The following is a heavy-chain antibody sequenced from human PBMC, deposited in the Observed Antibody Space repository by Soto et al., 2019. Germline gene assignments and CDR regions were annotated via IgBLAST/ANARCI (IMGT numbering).Heavy chain of an antibody. J-gene: IGHJ6*01. CDR1: GFTFSSHG. CDR3: AKDVLRFLEWLAFYGMDV. V-gene: IGHV3-30*18. CDR2: ISYDGSNK. Sequence: QVQLVESGGGVVQPGRSLRLSCAASGFTFSSHGMHWVRQAPGNGLEWVAVISYDGSNKYYADSVKGRFTISRDNSKNTLYLQMNSLRAEDTAVYYCAKDVLRFLEWLAFYGMDVWGQGTTVTVSS. D-gene: IGHD3-3*01.